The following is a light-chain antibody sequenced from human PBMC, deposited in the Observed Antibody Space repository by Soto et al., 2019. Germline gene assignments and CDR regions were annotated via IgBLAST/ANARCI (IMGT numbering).Light chain of an antibody. CDR2: AAS. J-gene: IGKJ2*01. CDR3: QQTFSAPVT. CDR1: QSISSY. V-gene: IGKV1-39*01. Sequence: DIQMTQSPSSLSASVGDRVTITCRASQSISSYLNWYQQKPGEAPKILIYAASTLQSGVPSRFSGRGSGPDFSLTISSLQPEDFATYYCQQTFSAPVTFGQGTWLEIK.